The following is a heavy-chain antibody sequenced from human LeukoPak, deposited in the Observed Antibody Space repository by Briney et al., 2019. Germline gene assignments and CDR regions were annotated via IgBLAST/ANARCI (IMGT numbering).Heavy chain of an antibody. Sequence: GGSLRLSCAASGFTFSSYAMNWVRQAPGKGLEWVSIISGSGSSIYYADSVKGRFTISRDNSKNTLYLQMSSLRAEDTAVYYCAKRPMAGSGSSPNRHFDYWGQGTLVTVSS. D-gene: IGHD1-26*01. CDR2: ISGSGSSI. CDR3: AKRPMAGSGSSPNRHFDY. V-gene: IGHV3-23*01. J-gene: IGHJ4*02. CDR1: GFTFSSYA.